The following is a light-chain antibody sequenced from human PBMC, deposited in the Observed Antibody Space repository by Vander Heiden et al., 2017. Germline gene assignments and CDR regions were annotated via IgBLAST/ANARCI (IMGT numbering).Light chain of an antibody. CDR2: AAS. J-gene: IGKJ4*01. V-gene: IGKV1-39*01. CDR1: QRISSY. Sequence: DIQMTQSPSSLSASVGDRVTITCRTSQRISSYLNWYQQKLGKAPKLLIYAASSLQSGVPSRFSGSGSGTDFTLTISSLQPEDFATYYCQQSDSTLLTFGGGTKVEIK. CDR3: QQSDSTLLT.